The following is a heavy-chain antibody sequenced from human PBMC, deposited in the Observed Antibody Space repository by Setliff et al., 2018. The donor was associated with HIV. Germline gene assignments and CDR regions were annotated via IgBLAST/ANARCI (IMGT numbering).Heavy chain of an antibody. CDR2: MNPNNGNT. J-gene: IGHJ5*02. V-gene: IGHV1-8*02. CDR3: ARGTAPRPAGVLEFLEWLFPNWFDP. CDR1: GYNFTDYD. Sequence: GASVKVSCKASGYNFTDYDINWVRQATGQGLEWMGWMNPNNGNTGYAEKFQGRVTMTRDTSTSTAYMELSSLRSDDTAVYYCARGTAPRPAGVLEFLEWLFPNWFDPWGQGTLVTVS. D-gene: IGHD3-3*02.